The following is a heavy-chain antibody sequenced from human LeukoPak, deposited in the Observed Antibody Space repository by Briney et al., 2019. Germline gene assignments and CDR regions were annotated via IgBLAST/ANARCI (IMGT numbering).Heavy chain of an antibody. CDR2: INTSGSP. D-gene: IGHD3-22*01. Sequence: PSETLSLTCTVSGGSISSGSKYWSGIRHPAGKGLEWIGRINTSGSPNYNPSLKSRVTISVDTSKNQFSLKLSSVTAADTAVYYCARVGGKGSSSGSFDYWGQGTLVTVSS. CDR3: ARVGGKGSSSGSFDY. V-gene: IGHV4-61*02. CDR1: GGSISSGSKY. J-gene: IGHJ4*02.